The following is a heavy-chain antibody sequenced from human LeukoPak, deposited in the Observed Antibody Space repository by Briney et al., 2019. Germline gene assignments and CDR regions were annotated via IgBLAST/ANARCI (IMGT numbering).Heavy chain of an antibody. CDR2: IYHSGST. CDR1: GGSISSGGYS. Sequence: NTSETLSLTCAVSGGSISSGGYSWSWIRQPPGKGLEWIGYIYHSGSTYYNPSLKSRVTISVDRSKNQFSLKLSSVTAADTAVYYCARIIVLRDDSSGPFDYWGQGTLVTVSS. J-gene: IGHJ4*02. D-gene: IGHD3-22*01. V-gene: IGHV4-30-2*01. CDR3: ARIIVLRDDSSGPFDY.